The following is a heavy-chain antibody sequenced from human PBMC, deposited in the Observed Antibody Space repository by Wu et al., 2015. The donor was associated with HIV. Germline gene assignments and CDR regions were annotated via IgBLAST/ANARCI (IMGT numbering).Heavy chain of an antibody. CDR2: IIPIFGTA. V-gene: IGHV1-69*13. D-gene: IGHD5/OR15-5a*01. J-gene: IGHJ6*02. CDR1: GGTFSSYA. CDR3: ARGSIIDMSIASYYYYVMDV. Sequence: QVQLMQSGAEVKKPGSSVKVSCKASGGTFSSYAISWVRQAPGQGLEWMGRIIPIFGTANYAQKFQGRVTITADESTSTAYMELSSLRSEDTAVYYCARGSIIDMSIASYYYYVMDVWGQGTTVTVSS.